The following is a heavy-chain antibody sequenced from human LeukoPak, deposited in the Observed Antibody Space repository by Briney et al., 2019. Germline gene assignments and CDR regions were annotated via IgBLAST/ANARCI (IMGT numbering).Heavy chain of an antibody. CDR3: ASGRTYSSSSYYYYMDV. CDR2: IYYSGST. J-gene: IGHJ6*03. D-gene: IGHD6-6*01. CDR1: GGSISSGDYY. V-gene: IGHV4-30-4*08. Sequence: PSETLSLTCTVSGGSISSGDYYWSWIRQPPGKGLEWIGYIYYSGSTYYNPSLKSRVTISVDTSKNQFSLKLSSVTAADTAVYYCASGRTYSSSSYYYYMDVWGKGTTVTVSS.